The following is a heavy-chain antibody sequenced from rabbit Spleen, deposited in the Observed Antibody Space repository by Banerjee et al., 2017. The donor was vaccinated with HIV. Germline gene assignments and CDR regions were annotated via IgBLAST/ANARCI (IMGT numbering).Heavy chain of an antibody. CDR2: IAVGSGGST. V-gene: IGHV1S45*01. CDR1: GFDFSSNA. CDR3: ARAYSDYSYARDL. J-gene: IGHJ4*01. Sequence: QEQLVESGGGLVQPEGSLTLTCTASGFDFSSNAMCWVRQAPGKGLEWIGCIAVGSGGSTVYASWAKGRFTISKTSSTTVTLQMTSLTAADTATYFCARAYSDYSYARDLWGPGTLVTVS. D-gene: IGHD6-1*01.